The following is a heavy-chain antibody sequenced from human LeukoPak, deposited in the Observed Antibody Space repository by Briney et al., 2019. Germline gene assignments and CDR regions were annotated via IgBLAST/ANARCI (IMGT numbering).Heavy chain of an antibody. Sequence: PSETLSLTCTVSGGSIGSYFWSWIRQPAGKGLEWIGRICSSGSTNYSPSLKSRVTMSVDTSKNQFSLNLSSVTAADTAMYYCARESSAGDGRGLDYWGQGTLVTVSS. CDR3: ARESSAGDGRGLDY. V-gene: IGHV4-4*07. CDR2: ICSSGST. D-gene: IGHD7-27*01. CDR1: GGSIGSYF. J-gene: IGHJ4*02.